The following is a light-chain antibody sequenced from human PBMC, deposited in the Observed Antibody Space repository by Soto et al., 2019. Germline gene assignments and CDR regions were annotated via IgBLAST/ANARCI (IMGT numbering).Light chain of an antibody. J-gene: IGKJ1*01. Sequence: DIQMTQSPSSLSASVVDRFTITFLASQSISNYLNWFQQKPGKAPKLLIYAASSLQSGVPSTFSGSGSGTNFTLTISSLQPEDFATYYCQQSYSTPRTFGQGTKVDIK. CDR3: QQSYSTPRT. CDR2: AAS. CDR1: QSISNY. V-gene: IGKV1-39*01.